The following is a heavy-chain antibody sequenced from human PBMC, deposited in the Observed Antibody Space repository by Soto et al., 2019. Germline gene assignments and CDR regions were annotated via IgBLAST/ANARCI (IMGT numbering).Heavy chain of an antibody. D-gene: IGHD2-21*02. CDR3: ARGGGDFRLADYYYYYMDV. J-gene: IGHJ6*03. Sequence: GGSLRLSCAASGFTFSSYSMNWVRQAPGKGLEWVSYISSSSSTIYYADSVKGRFTISRDNAKNSLYLQMNSLRAEDTAVYYCARGGGDFRLADYYYYYMDVWGKGTTVTVSS. CDR1: GFTFSSYS. V-gene: IGHV3-48*01. CDR2: ISSSSSTI.